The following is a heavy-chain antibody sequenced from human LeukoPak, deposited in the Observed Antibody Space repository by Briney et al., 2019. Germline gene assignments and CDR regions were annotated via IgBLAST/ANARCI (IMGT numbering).Heavy chain of an antibody. CDR2: ISWNSNDI. V-gene: IGHV3-9*01. CDR1: GFTFSSYA. Sequence: GGSLRLSCAASGFTFSSYAMSWVRQAPGKGLEWVSGISWNSNDIGYADSVKGRFTISRDNAKNSLYLQMNSLRAEDTALYYCAKDLRYSSAGGLDYWGQGTLVTVSS. CDR3: AKDLRYSSAGGLDY. J-gene: IGHJ4*02. D-gene: IGHD6-19*01.